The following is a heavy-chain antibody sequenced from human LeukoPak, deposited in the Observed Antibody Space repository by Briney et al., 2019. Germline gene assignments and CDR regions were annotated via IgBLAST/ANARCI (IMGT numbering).Heavy chain of an antibody. CDR1: GGSISSSSYY. J-gene: IGHJ4*02. Sequence: PSETLSLTCTVSGGSISSSSYYWGWIRQPPGKGLEWIGSIYYSGSTYYNPSLKSRVTISVDTSKNQFSLKLSSVTAADTAVYYCARGSGWLQFGGFGRVYYFDYWGQGTLVTVSS. V-gene: IGHV4-39*07. D-gene: IGHD5-24*01. CDR2: IYYSGST. CDR3: ARGSGWLQFGGFGRVYYFDY.